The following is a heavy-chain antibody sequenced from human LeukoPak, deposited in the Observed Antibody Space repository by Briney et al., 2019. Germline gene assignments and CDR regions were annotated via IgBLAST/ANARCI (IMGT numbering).Heavy chain of an antibody. J-gene: IGHJ4*02. CDR3: ARVGILTGYYDY. CDR1: GGSISSGGYY. Sequence: SQTLSLTCTVSGGSISSGGYYWSRIRQPAGKGLERIGRIYTSGSTNYNPSLKSRVTISVDTSKNQFSLKLSSVTAADTAVYYCARVGILTGYYDYWGQGTLVTVSS. CDR2: IYTSGST. V-gene: IGHV4-61*02. D-gene: IGHD3-9*01.